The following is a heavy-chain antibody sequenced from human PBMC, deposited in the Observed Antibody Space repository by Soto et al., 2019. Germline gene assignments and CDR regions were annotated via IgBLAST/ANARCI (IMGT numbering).Heavy chain of an antibody. J-gene: IGHJ5*02. Sequence: GGSLRLSCAASGFTFSDYYMSWIRQAPGKGLEWVSYISGTSTYIKYAESVKGRFTTSRDNAKNSLYLYMGSLRAEDTAIYYCAKDPNIAARSSWFDPWGQGTLVTVSS. CDR1: GFTFSDYY. CDR3: AKDPNIAARSSWFDP. CDR2: ISGTSTYI. V-gene: IGHV3-11*06. D-gene: IGHD6-6*01.